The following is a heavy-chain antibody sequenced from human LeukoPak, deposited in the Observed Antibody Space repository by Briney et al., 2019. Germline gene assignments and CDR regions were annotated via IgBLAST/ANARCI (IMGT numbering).Heavy chain of an antibody. CDR3: ARNSMVRGHYYYYYMDV. CDR2: IYYSGST. CDR1: GGSISSYY. J-gene: IGHJ6*03. V-gene: IGHV4-59*01. Sequence: SGTLSLTCAVSGGSISSYYWSWIRQPPGKGLEWIGYIYYSGSTNYNPSLKSRVTISVDTSKNQFSLKLSSVTAADTAVYYCARNSMVRGHYYYYYMDVWGKGTTVTISS. D-gene: IGHD3-10*01.